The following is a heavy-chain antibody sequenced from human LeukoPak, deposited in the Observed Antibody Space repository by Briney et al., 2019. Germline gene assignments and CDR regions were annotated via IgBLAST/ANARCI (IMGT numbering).Heavy chain of an antibody. Sequence: GGSLRLSCTASGFTFNNHAMNWVRQTPGKGLEWVSSITRGSIYTFYADSVKGRFTISRDNAKNSLSLQMNSLRAEDTAVYYCARDPYNGSYGDDYYYYMDVWGKGTTVTISS. V-gene: IGHV3-21*01. CDR3: ARDPYNGSYGDDYYYYMDV. CDR1: GFTFNNHA. J-gene: IGHJ6*03. D-gene: IGHD1-26*01. CDR2: ITRGSIYT.